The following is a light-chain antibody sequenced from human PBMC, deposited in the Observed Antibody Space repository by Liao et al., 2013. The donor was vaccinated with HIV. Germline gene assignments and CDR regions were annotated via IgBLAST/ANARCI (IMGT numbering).Light chain of an antibody. Sequence: SYELTQPPSVSVAPGKTARFSCSGTNIGSKSVHWYQQKPGQAPVLVMFYDSDRPSGIPERFSGSNSGNTATLTISRVEAGDEADYYCQVWDSSSDHPVFGGGTKLTVL. CDR1: NIGSKS. J-gene: IGLJ3*02. V-gene: IGLV3-21*04. CDR2: YDS. CDR3: QVWDSSSDHPV.